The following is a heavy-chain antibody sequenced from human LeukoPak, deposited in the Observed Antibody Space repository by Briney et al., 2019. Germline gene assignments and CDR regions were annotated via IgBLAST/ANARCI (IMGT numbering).Heavy chain of an antibody. V-gene: IGHV4-61*02. CDR2: IYTSGST. Sequence: SETLSLTCTVSGGYISSGSYYWSWIRQPAGKGLEWIGRIYTSGSTNYNPSLKSRVTISVDTSKNQFSLKLSSVTAADTALYYCARIVDTAMVYYYYGMDVWGQGTTVTVSS. D-gene: IGHD5-18*01. J-gene: IGHJ6*02. CDR3: ARIVDTAMVYYYYGMDV. CDR1: GGYISSGSYY.